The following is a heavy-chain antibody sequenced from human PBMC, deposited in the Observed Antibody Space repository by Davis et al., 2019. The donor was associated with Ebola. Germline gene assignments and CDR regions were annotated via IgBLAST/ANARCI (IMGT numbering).Heavy chain of an antibody. V-gene: IGHV1-46*01. CDR2: INTSGGTP. CDR1: GYTFTNYY. J-gene: IGHJ4*02. D-gene: IGHD3-3*01. CDR3: ARGIYDFWSGGDY. Sequence: ASVKVSCKASGYTFTNYYMHWVRQARGQGLEWMGIINTSGGTPTYAPTFQGRVTMTRDTSTSTAYLELSSLRSDDTAVYYCARGIYDFWSGGDYWGQGSLVTVPS.